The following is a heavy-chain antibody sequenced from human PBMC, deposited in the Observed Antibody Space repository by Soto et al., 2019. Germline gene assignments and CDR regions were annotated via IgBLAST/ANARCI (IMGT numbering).Heavy chain of an antibody. CDR2: IWYDGSNK. V-gene: IGHV3-33*01. CDR1: GLSFSSYG. Sequence: PXVCMRLSCAACGLSFSSYGMHWVRQAPGKGLEWVAVIWYDGSNKYYADSVKGRFTISRDNSKNTLYLQMNSLRAEDTAVYYCARGDTAMVTFDYWGQGTLVTVSS. J-gene: IGHJ4*02. D-gene: IGHD5-18*01. CDR3: ARGDTAMVTFDY.